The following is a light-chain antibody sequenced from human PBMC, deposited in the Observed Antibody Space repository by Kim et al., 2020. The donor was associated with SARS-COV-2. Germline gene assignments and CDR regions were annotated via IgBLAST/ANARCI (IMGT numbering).Light chain of an antibody. CDR1: QSVSSIY. J-gene: IGKJ1*01. Sequence: SPGERATLSCRASQSVSSIYLAWYQQKPGQAPRLLIDGASSRANGIPDRFSGSGSGTDFTLTISRLEPEDFAVYYCQQYGSSPWTFGQGTKVDIK. V-gene: IGKV3-20*01. CDR2: GAS. CDR3: QQYGSSPWT.